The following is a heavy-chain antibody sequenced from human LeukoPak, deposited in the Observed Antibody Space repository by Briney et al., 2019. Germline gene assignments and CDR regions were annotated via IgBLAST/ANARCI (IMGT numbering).Heavy chain of an antibody. J-gene: IGHJ1*01. CDR3: ARQEGRQQPFEYYQH. Sequence: ASVKVSCKASGYTFTSYAMNWVRQAPGQGLEWMGWINTNTGNPTYAQGFTGRFVFSLYTSVSTAYLQISSLKAEDTAVYYCARQEGRQQPFEYYQHWGQGTLVTVSS. V-gene: IGHV7-4-1*02. CDR1: GYTFTSYA. D-gene: IGHD6-13*01. CDR2: INTNTGNP.